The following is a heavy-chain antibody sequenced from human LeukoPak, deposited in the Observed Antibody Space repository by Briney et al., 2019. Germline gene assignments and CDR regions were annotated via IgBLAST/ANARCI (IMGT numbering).Heavy chain of an antibody. J-gene: IGHJ3*02. D-gene: IGHD3-22*01. CDR1: GFTFSSYW. Sequence: GGSLRLSCAASGFTFSSYWMHWVRQAPGKGLVWVSRINSDGSSTSYADSVKGRFTISRDNAKNTLYLQMNSLRAEDTAVYYCAREDGDSSGYYYHDAFDIWGQGTMVTVSS. V-gene: IGHV3-74*01. CDR3: AREDGDSSGYYYHDAFDI. CDR2: INSDGSST.